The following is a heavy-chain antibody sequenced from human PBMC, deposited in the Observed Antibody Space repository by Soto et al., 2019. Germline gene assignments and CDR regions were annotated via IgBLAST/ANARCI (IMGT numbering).Heavy chain of an antibody. J-gene: IGHJ4*02. V-gene: IGHV1-24*01. CDR1: GYTLTELS. CDR3: ATPPPNYYDSSGYYYGLPALLDY. CDR2: FDPEDGET. Sequence: ASVKVSCKVSGYTLTELSMHWVRQAPGKGLEWMGGFDPEDGETIYAQKFQGRVTMTEDTSTDTAYMELSSLRSEDTAVYYCATPPPNYYDSSGYYYGLPALLDYRGQGTLVTVSS. D-gene: IGHD3-22*01.